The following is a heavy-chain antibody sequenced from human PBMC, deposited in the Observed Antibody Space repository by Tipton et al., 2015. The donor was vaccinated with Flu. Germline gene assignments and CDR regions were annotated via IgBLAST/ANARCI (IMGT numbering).Heavy chain of an antibody. Sequence: QLVQSGAELKKPGESLKISCKGSGYSFTNYWIAWVRQMPGKGLEWMGIIYPGDSETRYSPSSLGQVTISADKSINTAYLQWSTLRASDTAMYFCARTSPSRLIVGATNFQFWGQGTLVTVSS. J-gene: IGHJ4*02. D-gene: IGHD1-26*01. V-gene: IGHV5-51*01. CDR2: IYPGDSET. CDR3: ARTSPSRLIVGATNFQF. CDR1: GYSFTNYW.